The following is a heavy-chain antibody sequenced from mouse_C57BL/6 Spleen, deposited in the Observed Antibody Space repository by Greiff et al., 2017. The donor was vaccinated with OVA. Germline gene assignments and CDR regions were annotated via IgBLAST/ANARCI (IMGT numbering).Heavy chain of an antibody. D-gene: IGHD2-4*01. Sequence: QVQLQQPGAELVKPGASVKLSCKASGYTFTSYWMHWVKQRPGRGLEWIGRIDPNSGGTKYNEKFKSKATLTVDKPSSTAYMQLSSLTSEVSAVYYCARSGFYDYDPSPAWCAYWGQGTLVTVSA. CDR2: IDPNSGGT. V-gene: IGHV1-72*01. J-gene: IGHJ3*01. CDR3: ARSGFYDYDPSPAWCAY. CDR1: GYTFTSYW.